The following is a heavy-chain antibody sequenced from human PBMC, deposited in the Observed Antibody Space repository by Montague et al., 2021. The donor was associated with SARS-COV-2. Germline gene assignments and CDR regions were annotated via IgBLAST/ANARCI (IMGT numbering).Heavy chain of an antibody. J-gene: IGHJ4*02. CDR1: GFTFSSYA. CDR2: ISYDGSNK. D-gene: IGHD4-17*01. V-gene: IGHV3-30*04. Sequence: SLRLSCAASGFTFSSYAMHWVRQAPGKGLEWVAVISYDGSNKYYADSVKGRFTISRDNSKNTLYLQMNSLRAEDTAVYYCARDLDDYGDWGAQTFDYWGQGTLVTVSS. CDR3: ARDLDDYGDWGAQTFDY.